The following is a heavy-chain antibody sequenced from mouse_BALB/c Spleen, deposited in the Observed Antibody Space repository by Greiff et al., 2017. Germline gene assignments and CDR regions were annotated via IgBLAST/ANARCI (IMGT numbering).Heavy chain of an antibody. CDR3: ARQIGLRDYAMDY. CDR2: IRNKANGYTT. D-gene: IGHD3-1*01. J-gene: IGHJ4*01. Sequence: EVMLVESGAGLVQPGGSLRLSCATSGFTFTDYYMSWVRQPPGKALEWLGFIRNKANGYTTEYSASVKGRFTISRDNSQSILYLQMNTLRAEDSATYYCARQIGLRDYAMDYWGQGTSVTVSS. CDR1: GFTFTDYY. V-gene: IGHV7-3*02.